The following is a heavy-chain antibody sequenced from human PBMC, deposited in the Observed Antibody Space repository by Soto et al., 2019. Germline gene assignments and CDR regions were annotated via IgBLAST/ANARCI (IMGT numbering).Heavy chain of an antibody. D-gene: IGHD3-22*01. J-gene: IGHJ3*02. CDR2: IVVGSGNT. Sequence: SVKVSCKASGFTFTSSAVQWVRQARGQRLEWIGWIVVGSGNTNYAQKFQERVTITRDMSTSTAYMELSSLRSEDTAVYYCAAANGYYYDSSGYYRRAFDIWGQGTMVTVSS. V-gene: IGHV1-58*01. CDR1: GFTFTSSA. CDR3: AAANGYYYDSSGYYRRAFDI.